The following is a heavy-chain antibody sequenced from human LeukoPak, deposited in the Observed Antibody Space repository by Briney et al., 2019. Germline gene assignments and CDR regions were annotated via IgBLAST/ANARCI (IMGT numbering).Heavy chain of an antibody. D-gene: IGHD2-2*01. CDR1: GFSFSSYG. V-gene: IGHV3-33*01. CDR3: AREGPNYQLLFP. CDR2: IWYDGSNR. Sequence: GGSLRLSCAASGFSFSSYGMHWVRQAPGKGLEWVAVIWYDGSNRYYADSVKGRFTISGDNSKNTLYLQMNSLRAEDTAVCYCAREGPNYQLLFPWGQGTLVTVSS. J-gene: IGHJ5*02.